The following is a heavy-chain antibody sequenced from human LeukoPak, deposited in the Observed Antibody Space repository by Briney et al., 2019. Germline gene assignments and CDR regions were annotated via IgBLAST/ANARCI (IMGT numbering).Heavy chain of an antibody. V-gene: IGHV1-18*01. CDR3: ARDRGRSSWTQDDAFDY. CDR2: ISAYNGNT. J-gene: IGHJ4*02. D-gene: IGHD6-13*01. Sequence: AAVNVSCKASGYTFTSYDISWVRQAPGQGLEWMGWISAYNGNTNYAQKLQGRVTMTTDTSTTTAYMEPRSLRSDDTAVYYCARDRGRSSWTQDDAFDYWGQGTLVSLFS. CDR1: GYTFTSYD.